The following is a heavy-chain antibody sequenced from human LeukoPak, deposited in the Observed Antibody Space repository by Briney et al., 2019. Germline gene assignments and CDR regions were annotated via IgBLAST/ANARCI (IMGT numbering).Heavy chain of an antibody. CDR2: ISAYNGNT. D-gene: IGHD2-15*01. J-gene: IGHJ4*02. Sequence: GASVKVSCKASGYTFTSYGISWVRQAPGQGLEWMGWISAYNGNTNYAQKLQGRVTMTTDTSTSTAYMELRSLRSDDTAVYYCAREYCSGGSCHKPFDYWGQGTLVTVSS. CDR3: AREYCSGGSCHKPFDY. V-gene: IGHV1-18*01. CDR1: GYTFTSYG.